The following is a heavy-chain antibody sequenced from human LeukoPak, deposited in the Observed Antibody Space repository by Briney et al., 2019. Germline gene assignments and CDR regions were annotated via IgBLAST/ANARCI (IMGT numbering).Heavy chain of an antibody. CDR1: GFTFSSYA. CDR3: AKVIGRYYYDSSGYSDY. V-gene: IGHV3-23*01. J-gene: IGHJ4*02. Sequence: GGSLRLSCAASGFTFSSYAMSWVRQAPGKGLEWVSAISGSGGSTYYADSVKGRFTISRDNSKNTLYLQMNSLRAEDTAVYYCAKVIGRYYYDSSGYSDYWGQGTLVTVSS. CDR2: ISGSGGST. D-gene: IGHD3-22*01.